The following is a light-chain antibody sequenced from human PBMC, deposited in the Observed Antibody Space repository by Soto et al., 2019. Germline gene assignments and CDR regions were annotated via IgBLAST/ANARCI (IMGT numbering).Light chain of an antibody. J-gene: IGLJ1*01. CDR3: AAWDDSLNGPV. Sequence: QSVLTQRPSASGTPGQRVSISCSGSSSNIGSNSVNWYQQLPGTAPKLLIYSNNQRPSGVPDRISGSKSGTSASLAISGLQSEDEADYYCAAWDDSLNGPVFGTGTKLTVL. V-gene: IGLV1-44*01. CDR2: SNN. CDR1: SSNIGSNS.